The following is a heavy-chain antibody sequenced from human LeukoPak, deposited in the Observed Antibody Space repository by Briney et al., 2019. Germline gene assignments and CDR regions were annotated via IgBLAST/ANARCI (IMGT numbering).Heavy chain of an antibody. Sequence: GGSLRLSCAASGFTFDDYAMHWVRQAPGKGLEWVSGISRNSGSIDYADSVKGRFTISRDNAKNSLYLQMNSLRAEDMALYYCAKDRYISGWYYFDCWGQGTLVTVSS. CDR3: AKDRYISGWYYFDC. D-gene: IGHD6-19*01. CDR1: GFTFDDYA. V-gene: IGHV3-9*03. CDR2: ISRNSGSI. J-gene: IGHJ4*02.